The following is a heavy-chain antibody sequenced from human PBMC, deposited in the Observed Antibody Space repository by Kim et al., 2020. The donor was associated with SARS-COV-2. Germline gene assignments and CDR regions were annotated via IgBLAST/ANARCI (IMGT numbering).Heavy chain of an antibody. V-gene: IGHV3-21*06. J-gene: IGHJ5*02. CDR3: AVAAAFDP. D-gene: IGHD2-15*01. Sequence: KSEYKYYADSVKGRFTVSRDNAKNLLYLDMDSLRAEDTAVYYCAVAAAFDPWGQGTLVTVSS. CDR2: KSEYK.